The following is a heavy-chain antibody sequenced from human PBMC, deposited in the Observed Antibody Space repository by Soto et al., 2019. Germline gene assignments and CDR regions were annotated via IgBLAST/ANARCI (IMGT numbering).Heavy chain of an antibody. CDR1: GFTFSSYW. J-gene: IGHJ4*02. V-gene: IGHV3-74*01. CDR3: ARDSVVEDIVVVVAAPGDY. CDR2: INSDGSST. Sequence: GGSLRLSCAASGFTFSSYWMHWVRQAPGKGLVWVSRINSDGSSTSYADSVKGRFTISRDNAKNTLYLQMNSLRAEDTAVYYCARDSVVEDIVVVVAAPGDYWGQGTLVTVSS. D-gene: IGHD2-15*01.